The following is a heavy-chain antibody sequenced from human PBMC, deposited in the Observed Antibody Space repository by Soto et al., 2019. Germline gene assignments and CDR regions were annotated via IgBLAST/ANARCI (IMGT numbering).Heavy chain of an antibody. Sequence: SETLSLTCAVYGGSFSGYYWSWIRQPPGKGLEWIGEINHSGSTNYNPSLKSRVTISVDTSKNQFSLKLSSVTAADTAVYYCARIGYCSGGSCYEDYGMDVWGQGTTVTVYS. CDR2: INHSGST. D-gene: IGHD2-15*01. CDR1: GGSFSGYY. J-gene: IGHJ6*02. CDR3: ARIGYCSGGSCYEDYGMDV. V-gene: IGHV4-34*01.